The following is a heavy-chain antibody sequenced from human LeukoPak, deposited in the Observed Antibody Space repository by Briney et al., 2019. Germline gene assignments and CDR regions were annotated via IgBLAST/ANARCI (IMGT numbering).Heavy chain of an antibody. CDR3: ASRIAARPGLDY. J-gene: IGHJ4*02. CDR2: IIPIFGTA. CDR1: GGTFSSCA. Sequence: SVNVSCKASGGTFSSCAISWVRQAPGQGLEWMGGIIPIFGTANYAQEFQGRVTITADESTSTAYMELSSLRSEDTAVYYCASRIAARPGLDYWGQGTLVTVSS. D-gene: IGHD6-6*01. V-gene: IGHV1-69*13.